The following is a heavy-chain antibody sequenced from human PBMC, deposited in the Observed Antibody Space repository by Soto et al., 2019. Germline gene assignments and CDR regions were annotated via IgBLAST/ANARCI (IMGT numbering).Heavy chain of an antibody. CDR2: IYWDEDK. V-gene: IGHV2-5*02. CDR1: GFSFSTSQVG. D-gene: IGHD6-19*01. CDR3: AHRPGGYLSGWDNGYFDY. Sequence: QITLNESGPTLVKPTQTLTLTCTFSGFSFSTSQVGVGWIRQPPGKAQEWLALIYWDEDKRYSPSLRSRLSITKDTSKNQVVLTMTNMDPVDTATYYCAHRPGGYLSGWDNGYFDYWGRGALVTVSS. J-gene: IGHJ4*02.